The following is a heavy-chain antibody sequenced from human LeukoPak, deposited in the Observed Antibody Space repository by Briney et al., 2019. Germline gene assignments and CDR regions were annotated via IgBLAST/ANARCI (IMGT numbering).Heavy chain of an antibody. CDR1: GFTFSSYE. J-gene: IGHJ4*02. Sequence: GGSLRLSCAASGFTFSSYEMNWVRQAPGKGLEWVSYISSSGTTIYYADAVKGRFTISRDNAKNSLYLQMNSLRAEDTAVYYCARPDGDYYYGSGSYFHYWGQGTLVTVSS. D-gene: IGHD3-10*01. CDR2: ISSSGTTI. CDR3: ARPDGDYYYGSGSYFHY. V-gene: IGHV3-48*03.